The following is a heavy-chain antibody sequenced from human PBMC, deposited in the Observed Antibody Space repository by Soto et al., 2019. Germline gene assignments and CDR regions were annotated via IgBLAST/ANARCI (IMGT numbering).Heavy chain of an antibody. Sequence: SVKVSCKASGGTFSSYAISWVRQAPGQGLEWMGGIIPILGIANYAQKFQGRVTITADKSTSTAYMELSSLRSEDTAVYYCAREEDDYIWGSLNPASDYYYYMDVWGKGTTVTVSS. J-gene: IGHJ6*03. CDR1: GGTFSSYA. CDR2: IIPILGIA. V-gene: IGHV1-69*10. D-gene: IGHD3-16*01. CDR3: AREEDDYIWGSLNPASDYYYYMDV.